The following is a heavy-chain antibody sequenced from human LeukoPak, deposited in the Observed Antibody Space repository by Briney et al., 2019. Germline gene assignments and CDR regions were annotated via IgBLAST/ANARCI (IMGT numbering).Heavy chain of an antibody. CDR3: ARGGPAPHRITLIVVASSTDAFDI. Sequence: ASVKVSCKASGYTFNTYSIGWVRQAPGQGLEWMGWISAYNGDTNYAQKLQGRVTMTTDTSTSTAYMELRSLRSDDTAVYYCARGGPAPHRITLIVVASSTDAFDIWGQGTMVTVSS. J-gene: IGHJ3*02. CDR2: ISAYNGDT. D-gene: IGHD3-22*01. V-gene: IGHV1-18*01. CDR1: GYTFNTYS.